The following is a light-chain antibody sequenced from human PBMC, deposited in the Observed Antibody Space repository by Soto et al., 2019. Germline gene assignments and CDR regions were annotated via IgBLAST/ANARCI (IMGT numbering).Light chain of an antibody. CDR1: SSDIGGYNY. CDR3: AAWDDSLNGHVV. J-gene: IGLJ2*01. V-gene: IGLV2-14*01. Sequence: QSALTQPASVSGSPGQSITISCTGTSSDIGGYNYVSWYQQHPGKAPKLIIYEVSNRPSGISNRFSGSKSGTSASLAISGLQSEDEADYYCAAWDDSLNGHVVFGGGTKLTVL. CDR2: EVS.